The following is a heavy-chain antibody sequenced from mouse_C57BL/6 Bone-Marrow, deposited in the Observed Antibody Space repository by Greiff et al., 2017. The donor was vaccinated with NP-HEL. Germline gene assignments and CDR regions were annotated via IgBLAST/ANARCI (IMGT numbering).Heavy chain of an antibody. CDR1: GYTFTSYW. D-gene: IGHD1-1*01. Sequence: QVQLQQPGTELVKPGASVKLSCKASGYTFTSYWMHWVKQRPGQGLEWIGNINPSNGGTNYNEKFKSKATLPVDKSSSTAYMQLSSLTSEDSAVYYCARSNYLLRFPFDYWGQGTTLTVSS. V-gene: IGHV1-53*01. J-gene: IGHJ2*01. CDR2: INPSNGGT. CDR3: ARSNYLLRFPFDY.